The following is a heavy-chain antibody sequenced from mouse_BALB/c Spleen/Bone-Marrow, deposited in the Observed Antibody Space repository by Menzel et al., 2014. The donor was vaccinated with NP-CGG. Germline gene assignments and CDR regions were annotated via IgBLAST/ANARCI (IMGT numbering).Heavy chain of an antibody. CDR3: ASPIYYDSWFAY. CDR1: GYSFTGYY. CDR2: ISCYNGAT. V-gene: IGHV1S34*01. D-gene: IGHD2-4*01. J-gene: IGHJ3*01. Sequence: LVKTGASVKISCKASGYSFTGYYIHWVKQSHGKSLEWIGYISCYNGATSYNQKFKGKATFTVDTSSSTAYVQFNSLTSEDSAVNYCASPIYYDSWFAYWGQGTLVTVSA.